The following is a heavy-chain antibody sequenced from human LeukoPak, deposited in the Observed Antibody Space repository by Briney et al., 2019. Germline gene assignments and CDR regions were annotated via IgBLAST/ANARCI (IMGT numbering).Heavy chain of an antibody. CDR1: GYSFTSYW. CDR3: ASAYDSSGYPDAFDI. D-gene: IGHD3-22*01. J-gene: IGHJ3*02. CDR2: IYPGDSDT. V-gene: IGHV5-51*01. Sequence: GESLKISCKGSGYSFTSYWIGWVRQMPGKGLEWMGIIYPGDSDTRYSPSFQGQVTISADKSISTAYLQWSSLKATDTAMYYCASAYDSSGYPDAFDIWGQGTMVTVSS.